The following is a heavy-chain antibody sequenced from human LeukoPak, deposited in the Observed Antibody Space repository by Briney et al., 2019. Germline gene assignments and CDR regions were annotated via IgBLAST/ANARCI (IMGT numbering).Heavy chain of an antibody. J-gene: IGHJ4*02. CDR2: ILYDGSNQ. V-gene: IGHV3-30-3*01. D-gene: IGHD4-17*01. CDR1: GFTFRTYA. CDR3: ARDFRDYRDYVAYFDS. Sequence: GGSLRLSCAASGFTFRTYAMHWVRQAPGRGLEWVAVILYDGSNQYYADSVKGRFTISRDNSRNTLYLQMNSLKVEDTAVYYCARDFRDYRDYVAYFDSWGQGTLVTVSS.